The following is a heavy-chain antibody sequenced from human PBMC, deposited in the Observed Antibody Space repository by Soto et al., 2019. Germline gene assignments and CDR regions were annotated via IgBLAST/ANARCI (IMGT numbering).Heavy chain of an antibody. CDR2: INQDGSEK. Sequence: EVQLVESGGGLVQPGGSLRLSCAASGFIVSSYWMSWARQAPGKGLEWVANINQDGSEKNYVDSVKGRFTMSRDNGKNSLYFQMSSLRAEDTAVYYCARDGMRPLDYWGQGTLVTVSS. CDR3: ARDGMRPLDY. CDR1: GFIVSSYW. J-gene: IGHJ4*02. V-gene: IGHV3-7*01. D-gene: IGHD1-1*01.